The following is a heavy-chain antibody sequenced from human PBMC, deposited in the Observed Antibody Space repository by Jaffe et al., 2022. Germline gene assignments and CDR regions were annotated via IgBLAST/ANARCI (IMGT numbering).Heavy chain of an antibody. J-gene: IGHJ4*02. CDR1: GYTFTSYY. D-gene: IGHD3-10*01. V-gene: IGHV1-46*03. CDR2: INPSGGST. CDR3: ARDLGSHSGSYSQYYFDY. Sequence: QVQLVQSGAEVKKPGASVKVSCKASGYTFTSYYMHWVRQAPGQGLEWMGIINPSGGSTSYAQKFQGRVTMTRDTSTSTVYMELSSLRSEDTAVYYCARDLGSHSGSYSQYYFDYWGQGTLVTVSS.